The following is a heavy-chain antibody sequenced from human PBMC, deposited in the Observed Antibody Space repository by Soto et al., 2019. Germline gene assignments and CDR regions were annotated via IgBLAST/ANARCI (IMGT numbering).Heavy chain of an antibody. CDR1: GFTFSRYA. J-gene: IGHJ6*04. CDR2: ISGSGGST. CDR3: AKDLPGGITGTNYYYYYGMDV. Sequence: GRSLRLSFSDSGFTFSRYAMRWVLDAPLNLLEWVSSISGSGGSTYYSDSVKGRFTISRDNSKNTLYLQMNSLRAEDTAVYYCAKDLPGGITGTNYYYYYGMDVWGKGTTVTVSS. D-gene: IGHD1-20*01. V-gene: IGHV3-23*01.